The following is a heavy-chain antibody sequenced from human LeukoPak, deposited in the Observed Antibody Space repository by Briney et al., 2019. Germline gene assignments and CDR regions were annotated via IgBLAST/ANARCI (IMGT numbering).Heavy chain of an antibody. CDR1: GFTFSSYG. Sequence: SGGSLRLSCAASGFTFSSYGMPWVRQAPGKGLEWVAVISYDGSNKYYADSVKGRFTISRDNSKNTLYLQMNSLRAEDTAVYYCAKNFFVGYWGQGTLVTVSS. J-gene: IGHJ4*02. CDR2: ISYDGSNK. D-gene: IGHD1-26*01. V-gene: IGHV3-30*18. CDR3: AKNFFVGY.